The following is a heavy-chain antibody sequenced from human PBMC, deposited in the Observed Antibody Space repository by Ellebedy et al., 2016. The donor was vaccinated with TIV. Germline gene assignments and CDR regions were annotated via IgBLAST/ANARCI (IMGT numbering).Heavy chain of an antibody. CDR1: GGSISSSNW. D-gene: IGHD4-17*01. V-gene: IGHV4-4*02. CDR2: ISPGGIT. J-gene: IGHJ2*01. Sequence: SETLSLXCAVSGGSISSSNWWNWVRQSPGKGLEWIGDISPGGITNNNPSLKSRVTISVDESKNQFSLKLSSVTAADTAVYFCARVSPDSGDYNFDLWGRGTLVTVSS. CDR3: ARVSPDSGDYNFDL.